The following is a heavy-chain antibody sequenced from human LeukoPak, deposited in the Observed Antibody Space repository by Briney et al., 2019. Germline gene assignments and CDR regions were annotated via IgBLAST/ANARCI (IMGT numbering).Heavy chain of an antibody. CDR3: ARVGSDSSGYYYYYYYYMDV. D-gene: IGHD3-22*01. CDR2: INHSGST. Sequence: SETLSLTCAVYGGSFSGYYWSWIRQPPGRGLEWIGEINHSGSTNYNPSLKSRVTISVDTSKNQFSLKLSSVTAADTAVYYCARVGSDSSGYYYYYYYYMDVWGKGTTVTVSS. CDR1: GGSFSGYY. V-gene: IGHV4-34*01. J-gene: IGHJ6*03.